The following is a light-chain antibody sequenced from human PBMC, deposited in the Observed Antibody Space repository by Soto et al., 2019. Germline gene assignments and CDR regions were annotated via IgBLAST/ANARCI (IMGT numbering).Light chain of an antibody. CDR3: MQSIQLPIT. CDR2: EVS. CDR1: QSLLYSSNKKNY. J-gene: IGKJ5*01. V-gene: IGKV2D-29*01. Sequence: IVMTQSPDSLAVSLGERATINCKSSQSLLYSSNKKNYLSWYQQKPGQPPQPLIYEVSNRFSGVPERFSGSGPGTDFTLKISRVEAEDVGVYYCMQSIQLPITFGQGTRREIK.